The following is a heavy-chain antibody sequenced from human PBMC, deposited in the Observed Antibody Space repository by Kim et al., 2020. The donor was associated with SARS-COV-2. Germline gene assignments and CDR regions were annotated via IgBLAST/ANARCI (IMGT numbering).Heavy chain of an antibody. J-gene: IGHJ4*02. D-gene: IGHD6-13*01. CDR1: GYTFTNYA. CDR3: ARDQWGSSWSGFDH. CDR2: INTNTGNP. V-gene: IGHV7-4-1*02. Sequence: ASVKVSCKASGYTFTNYAMNWMRQAPGQGLEWLGWINTNTGNPTYAQGFTGRFVFSLDTSVSTAYLQISGLKAEDTAVYYCARDQWGSSWSGFDHWGQGTLVTVSS.